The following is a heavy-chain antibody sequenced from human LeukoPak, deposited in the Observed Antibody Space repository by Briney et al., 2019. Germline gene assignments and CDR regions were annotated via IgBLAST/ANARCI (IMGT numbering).Heavy chain of an antibody. Sequence: SQTLSLTCAISGDSVSSNSAAWSWIRQSPSRGLEWLGRTFYRSKWYNDSAVSVKSRITINPDTSKNHFSLQLNAVPPDDTAVYYGARAFRAISGWRKYDYWGQGTLVTGSS. J-gene: IGHJ4*02. V-gene: IGHV6-1*01. CDR2: TFYRSKWYN. D-gene: IGHD6-19*01. CDR3: ARAFRAISGWRKYDY. CDR1: GDSVSSNSAA.